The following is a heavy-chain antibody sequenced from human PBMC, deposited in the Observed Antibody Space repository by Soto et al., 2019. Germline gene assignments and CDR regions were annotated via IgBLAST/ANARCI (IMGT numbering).Heavy chain of an antibody. D-gene: IGHD5-12*01. V-gene: IGHV4-30-4*01. Sequence: SETLSLTCTVSGGSISSGDYYWSWIRQPPGKGLEWIGYIYYSGSTYYNPSLKSRVTISVDTSKNQFSLKLSSVTAADTAVYYCASPSKDGYNLIDYWGQGTLVTVSS. CDR3: ASPSKDGYNLIDY. CDR1: GGSISSGDYY. J-gene: IGHJ4*02. CDR2: IYYSGST.